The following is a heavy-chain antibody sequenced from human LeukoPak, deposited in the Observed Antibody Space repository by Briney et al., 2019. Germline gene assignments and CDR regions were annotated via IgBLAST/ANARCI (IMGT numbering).Heavy chain of an antibody. CDR1: GFTFSSYS. D-gene: IGHD5-24*01. CDR2: ISSSSSYI. Sequence: GGSLRLSCAASGFTFSSYSMNWVRQAPGKGLEWVSSISSSSSYIYYADSVKGRFTISRDNAKNSLYLQMNSLRAEDTAVYYCARDVMATTSSAYFDYWGQGTLVTVSS. J-gene: IGHJ4*02. V-gene: IGHV3-21*01. CDR3: ARDVMATTSSAYFDY.